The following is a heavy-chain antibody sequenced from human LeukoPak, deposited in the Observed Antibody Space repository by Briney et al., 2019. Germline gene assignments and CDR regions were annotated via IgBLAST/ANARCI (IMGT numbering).Heavy chain of an antibody. CDR2: IIPIFGTA. CDR3: AHETTVKRTDAFDI. Sequence: ASVKVSCKASGGTFSSYAISWVRQAPGQGLEWMGGIIPIFGTANYAQKFQGRVTITTDESTSTAYMELSSLRSEDTAVYYCAHETTVKRTDAFDIWGQGTLVTVSS. J-gene: IGHJ1*01. CDR1: GGTFSSYA. D-gene: IGHD4-11*01. V-gene: IGHV1-69*05.